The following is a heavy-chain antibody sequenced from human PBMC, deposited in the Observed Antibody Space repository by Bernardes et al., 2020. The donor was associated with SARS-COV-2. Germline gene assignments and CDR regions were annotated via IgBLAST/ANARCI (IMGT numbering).Heavy chain of an antibody. Sequence: SETLSLTCTVSGGSMSSYFWSWIRQPPGRGLEWIGSNYYSGSTNYNPSLKSRVTMSVDTSKNQFSLKLSSVTAADTAVYYCASTQGYSSSWYPPEYFQHWGQGTLVTVSS. D-gene: IGHD6-13*01. V-gene: IGHV4-59*12. CDR1: GGSMSSYF. CDR3: ASTQGYSSSWYPPEYFQH. CDR2: NYYSGST. J-gene: IGHJ1*01.